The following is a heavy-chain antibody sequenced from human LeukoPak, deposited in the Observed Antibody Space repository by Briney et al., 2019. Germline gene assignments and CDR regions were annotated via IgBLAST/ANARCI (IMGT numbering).Heavy chain of an antibody. CDR2: IYSDGST. Sequence: GGSLRLSCAASGFTVSSNYMSWVRQAPGKGLEWVSEIYSDGSTYYAASVKGRFSISRDNSKNTVYLRMNSLRAEDTAVYYCARELREHGVFDIWGQGTMVTVSS. D-gene: IGHD1-26*01. CDR3: ARELREHGVFDI. J-gene: IGHJ3*02. V-gene: IGHV3-53*01. CDR1: GFTVSSNY.